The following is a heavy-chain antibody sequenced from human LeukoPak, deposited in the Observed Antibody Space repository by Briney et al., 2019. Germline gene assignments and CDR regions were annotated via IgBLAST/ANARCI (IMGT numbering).Heavy chain of an antibody. Sequence: SETLSLTCTVSGGSISSYYWSWIRQPPGKGLEWIGYINYSGSTNYNPSLKSRVTISVDTSKNQFSLKLSSVTAADTAVYYCARRSWGLNWFDPWGQGTLVTVSS. CDR1: GGSISSYY. V-gene: IGHV4-59*01. CDR2: INYSGST. D-gene: IGHD7-27*01. J-gene: IGHJ5*02. CDR3: ARRSWGLNWFDP.